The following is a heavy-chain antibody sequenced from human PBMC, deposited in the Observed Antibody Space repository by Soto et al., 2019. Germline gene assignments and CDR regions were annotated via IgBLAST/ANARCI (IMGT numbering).Heavy chain of an antibody. V-gene: IGHV3-53*01. J-gene: IGHJ3*01. CDR1: GLTVSGKK. CDR2: LFDVNGS. D-gene: IGHD1-1*01. Sequence: DVQLVESGGGLMQPGKSLSRSGAASGLTVSGKKNVAGSRQLPGKGLGGASVLFDVNGSFYPDSVKGRFTTSSDSSKTTVYLQMNDLRPADTAVYYCATWHEREHAYDVWGQGTTVTVSS. CDR3: ATWHEREHAYDV.